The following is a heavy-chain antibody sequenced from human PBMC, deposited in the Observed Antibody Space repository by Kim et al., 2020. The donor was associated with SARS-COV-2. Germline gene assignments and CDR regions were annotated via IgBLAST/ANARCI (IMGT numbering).Heavy chain of an antibody. CDR3: AAAAGMRGSYYYYYYGMDV. Sequence: GGSLRLSCAAFGFTFSSYAMHWVRQAPGKGLEWVAVISYDGSNKYYADSVKGRFTISRDNSKNTLYLQMNSLRAEDTAVYYCAAAAGMRGSYYYYYYGMDVWGQGTTVTVSS. CDR2: ISYDGSNK. V-gene: IGHV3-30*04. CDR1: GFTFSSYA. D-gene: IGHD6-13*01. J-gene: IGHJ6*02.